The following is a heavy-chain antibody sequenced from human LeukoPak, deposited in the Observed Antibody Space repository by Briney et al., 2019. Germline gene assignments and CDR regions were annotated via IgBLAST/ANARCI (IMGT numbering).Heavy chain of an antibody. J-gene: IGHJ4*02. CDR3: ARDLKSDYDYVWGSSRSPLNY. Sequence: GASVKVSCKASGYTFTSYGISWVRQAPGQGLEWMGWISACNGNTNYAQKLQGRVTMTTDTSTSTAYMELRSLRSDDTAVYYCARDLKSDYDYVWGSSRSPLNYWGQGTLVTVSS. D-gene: IGHD3-16*01. V-gene: IGHV1-18*01. CDR2: ISACNGNT. CDR1: GYTFTSYG.